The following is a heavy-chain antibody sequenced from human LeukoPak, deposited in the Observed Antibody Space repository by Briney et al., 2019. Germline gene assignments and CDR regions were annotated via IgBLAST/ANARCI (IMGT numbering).Heavy chain of an antibody. J-gene: IGHJ1*01. V-gene: IGHV3-7*01. CDR1: GFTFSNYW. D-gene: IGHD3-22*01. CDR3: ATYSSLNRREFQF. CDR2: MKTDGSEK. Sequence: GGSLRLSCEGSGFTFSNYWMGWVRQAPGKGLQWVANMKTDGSEKYYVDSVKGRFTISRDNAKNSLYLQMNSLRAEDTAVYYCATYSSLNRREFQFWGQGTLLTVSS.